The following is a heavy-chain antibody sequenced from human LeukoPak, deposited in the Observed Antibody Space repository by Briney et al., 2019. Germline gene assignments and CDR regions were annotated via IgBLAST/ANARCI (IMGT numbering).Heavy chain of an antibody. Sequence: SQTLSLTCTVSGGSISSGDYYWSWLRQPPGKGLEWLGYIYYSGSTYYNPSLKSRVTISVDTSKNQFSLKLSSVTAADTAVYYCAKTTVTTSGILFDYWGQGTLVTVSS. CDR1: GGSISSGDYY. V-gene: IGHV4-30-4*08. CDR3: AKTTVTTSGILFDY. CDR2: IYYSGST. J-gene: IGHJ4*02. D-gene: IGHD4-17*01.